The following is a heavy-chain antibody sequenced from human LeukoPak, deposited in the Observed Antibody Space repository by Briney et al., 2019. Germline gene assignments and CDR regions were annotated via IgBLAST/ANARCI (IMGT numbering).Heavy chain of an antibody. CDR3: VKQYVDI. J-gene: IGHJ5*02. CDR1: GLTFSSSW. CDR2: INENDGGA. V-gene: IGHV3-23*01. Sequence: GGSLRLSCAVSGLTFSSSWMDWVRQAPGKGLEWVSSINENDGGASYADSVKGRFTISRDNSRDTLYLQMNSLRDEDTAVYYCVKQYVDIWGQGTLVIVSS.